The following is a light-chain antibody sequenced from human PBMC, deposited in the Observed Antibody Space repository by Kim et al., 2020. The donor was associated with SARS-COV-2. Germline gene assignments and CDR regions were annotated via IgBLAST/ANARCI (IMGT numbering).Light chain of an antibody. V-gene: IGKV1-12*01. CDR1: QGISSW. CDR3: QQGNSFST. Sequence: SASVRDRVTMTWRASQGISSWLAWYQHKPGKAPKLLISGASSVQSGVPSRFSGSESGTDFTLTITNLQPEDFATYYCQQGNSFSTFGQGTRLEIK. CDR2: GAS. J-gene: IGKJ5*01.